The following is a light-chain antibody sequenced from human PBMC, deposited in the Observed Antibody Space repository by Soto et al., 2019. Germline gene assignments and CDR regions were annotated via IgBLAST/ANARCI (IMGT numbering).Light chain of an antibody. Sequence: DIQMTQSPSILSASVGDRVTITCRSSQTITNWLAWYQQKPGKAPKLLIYDASSLESGVPSRFSGSGSGTEFTLTISSLQPDDLATYYCQQYNNYFWAFGQGTKVDI. J-gene: IGKJ1*01. CDR2: DAS. V-gene: IGKV1-5*01. CDR1: QTITNW. CDR3: QQYNNYFWA.